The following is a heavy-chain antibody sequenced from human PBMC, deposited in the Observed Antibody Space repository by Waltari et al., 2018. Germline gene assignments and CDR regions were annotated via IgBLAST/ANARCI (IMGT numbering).Heavy chain of an antibody. CDR1: GFCFSSTIW. Sequence: EVQLVESGGGLVQPGGSLRLSCVGPGFCFSSTIWMSWVRQAPGKGLEWLAKINPDGSAKYYVESVKGRFTISRNNAENSVYLQMNSLRADDTAVYYCATSSASAGNDWGQGTLVSVSS. J-gene: IGHJ4*02. D-gene: IGHD1-1*01. V-gene: IGHV3-7*01. CDR2: INPDGSAK. CDR3: ATSSASAGND.